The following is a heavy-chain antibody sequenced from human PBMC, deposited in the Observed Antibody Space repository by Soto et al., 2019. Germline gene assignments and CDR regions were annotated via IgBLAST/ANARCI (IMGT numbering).Heavy chain of an antibody. CDR3: AKFLEWLIFPDNWNWFHDGMDV. CDR1: GYTVSIYA. V-gene: IGHV3-23*01. Sequence: PAGSMRLACAASGYTVSIYAMSWVRQAKGKGLEWVSAISGSGGSTYYADSVKGRFTSSRDNSKNTRYLQMNSLRAEDTAVYYCAKFLEWLIFPDNWNWFHDGMDVWGQGITVTGSS. D-gene: IGHD3-3*01. CDR2: ISGSGGST. J-gene: IGHJ6*02.